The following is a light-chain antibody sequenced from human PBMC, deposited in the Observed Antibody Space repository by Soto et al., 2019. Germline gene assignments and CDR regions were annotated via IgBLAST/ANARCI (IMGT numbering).Light chain of an antibody. CDR1: QSISSW. V-gene: IGKV1-5*01. J-gene: IGKJ2*01. CDR3: QQYNSYSREYT. Sequence: DIQMTQSPSTLSASVGDRVTITCRASQSISSWLAWYQQKPGKAPKLLIYDASSLESGVPTRFSGSGSGTEFTLTISSLQPDDFATYYYQQYNSYSREYTFGQGTKLEIK. CDR2: DAS.